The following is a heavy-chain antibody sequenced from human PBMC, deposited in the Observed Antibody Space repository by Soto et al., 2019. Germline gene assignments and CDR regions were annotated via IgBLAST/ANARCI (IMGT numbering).Heavy chain of an antibody. CDR2: IYTSGST. CDR1: GGSISSYY. Sequence: SETLSLTCTVSGGSISSYYWSWIRQPAGKGLEWIGRIYTSGSTNYNPSLKSRVTMSVDTSKNQFSLKLSSVTAADTAVYYCARRGGDYSNYYYYGMDVWGQGTTVTVSS. D-gene: IGHD4-4*01. J-gene: IGHJ6*02. CDR3: ARRGGDYSNYYYYGMDV. V-gene: IGHV4-4*07.